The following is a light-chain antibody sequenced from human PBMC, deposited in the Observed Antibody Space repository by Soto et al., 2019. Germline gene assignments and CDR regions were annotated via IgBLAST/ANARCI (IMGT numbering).Light chain of an antibody. Sequence: QSVLTQPASVSGAPGQSIAISCTGTSSEVGGYNYVSWYQQHPGKTPKLMICDVSNRPSGVSNRFSGSKSGNTASLTISGLQAEDEAEYYCSSYTSSSPYVFGTGTKVTVL. CDR2: DVS. CDR1: SSEVGGYNY. CDR3: SSYTSSSPYV. J-gene: IGLJ1*01. V-gene: IGLV2-14*03.